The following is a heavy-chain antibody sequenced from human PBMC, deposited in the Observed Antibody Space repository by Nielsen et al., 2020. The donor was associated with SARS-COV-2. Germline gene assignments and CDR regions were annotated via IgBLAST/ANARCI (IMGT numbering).Heavy chain of an antibody. D-gene: IGHD1-26*01. V-gene: IGHV1-69*06. J-gene: IGHJ6*02. Sequence: SVKVSCKSSGGILNNHVISWVRQAPGQGLEWMGLIIPIFGSTDYAQKFQGRLTLSADKSTGTAYMELNSLTSDDTAVYYCARDEGSGSYSNGYYYYGMDVWGQGTTVTVSS. CDR2: IIPIFGST. CDR1: GGILNNHV. CDR3: ARDEGSGSYSNGYYYYGMDV.